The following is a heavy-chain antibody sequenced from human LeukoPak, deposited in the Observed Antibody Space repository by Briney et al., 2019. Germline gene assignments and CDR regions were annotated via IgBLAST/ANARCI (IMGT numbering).Heavy chain of an antibody. J-gene: IGHJ4*02. Sequence: ASETLSLTCTISGVSINRYYWSWIRQPPRKGLEWIGYIYYSGSTNYNPSLASRVTISVDTSKNQFSLNLSSVTAADTAVYYCARGPAGEFDYWGQGTLVTVSS. CDR2: IYYSGST. V-gene: IGHV4-59*01. CDR1: GVSINRYY. CDR3: ARGPAGEFDY.